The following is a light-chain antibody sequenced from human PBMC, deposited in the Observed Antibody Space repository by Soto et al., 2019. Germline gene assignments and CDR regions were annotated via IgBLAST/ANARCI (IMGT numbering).Light chain of an antibody. CDR1: QGIGNY. Sequence: DTQMTQSPSSLSASVGDRVTITCRASQGIGNYLAWYQQKPGKVPKLLIYDASTLQSGVPSRFSGSGSVTEFTLTISSLQPEDVATYYCQKYSSAPLNLGGGTKVEIK. J-gene: IGKJ4*01. CDR3: QKYSSAPLN. CDR2: DAS. V-gene: IGKV1-27*01.